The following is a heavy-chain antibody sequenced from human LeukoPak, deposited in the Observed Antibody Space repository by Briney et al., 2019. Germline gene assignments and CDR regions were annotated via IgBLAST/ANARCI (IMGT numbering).Heavy chain of an antibody. CDR2: ITSSGRIT. Sequence: GGSLRLSCAASGFTFSCYEMNWVRQAPGKGLEWVAYITSSGRITYYADSVKGRFTISRDNAKNSLYLQMNSLRAEDTAVYYCASTGGYGSGTYDYYYFGMDVWGQGTTVTVSS. CDR1: GFTFSCYE. CDR3: ASTGGYGSGTYDYYYFGMDV. V-gene: IGHV3-48*03. D-gene: IGHD3-10*01. J-gene: IGHJ6*02.